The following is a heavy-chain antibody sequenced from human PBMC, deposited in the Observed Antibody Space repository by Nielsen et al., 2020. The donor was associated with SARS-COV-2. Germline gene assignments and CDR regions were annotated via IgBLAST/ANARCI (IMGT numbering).Heavy chain of an antibody. J-gene: IGHJ6*02. CDR3: ARAWMGDFWSGVTGYYYYYGMDV. V-gene: IGHV1-2*04. CDR1: GYTFTGYY. D-gene: IGHD3-3*01. CDR2: INPNSGGT. Sequence: ASVKVSCKASGYTFTGYYMHWVRQAPGQGLEWMGWINPNSGGTTYAQKFQGWVTMTRDTSISTAYMELSRLRSDDTAVYYCARAWMGDFWSGVTGYYYYYGMDVWGQGTTVTVSS.